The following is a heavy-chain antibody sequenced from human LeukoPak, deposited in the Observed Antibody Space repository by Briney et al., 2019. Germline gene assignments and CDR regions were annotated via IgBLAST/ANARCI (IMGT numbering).Heavy chain of an antibody. D-gene: IGHD3-9*01. J-gene: IGHJ4*02. CDR1: GGTFSSYA. Sequence: GSSVKVSCKASGGTFSSYAISWVRQAPGQGLEWMGGIIPIFGTANYPQKFQGRVTITADESTSTAYMELSSLRSEDTAVYYCASGGVYYDILTGYPEKSFDYWGQGTLVTVSS. CDR2: IIPIFGTA. V-gene: IGHV1-69*01. CDR3: ASGGVYYDILTGYPEKSFDY.